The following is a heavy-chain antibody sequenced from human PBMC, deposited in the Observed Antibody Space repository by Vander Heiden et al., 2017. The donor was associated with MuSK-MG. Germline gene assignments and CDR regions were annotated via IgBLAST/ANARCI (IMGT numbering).Heavy chain of an antibody. D-gene: IGHD3-10*01. CDR2: IKQDGSEK. J-gene: IGHJ3*02. V-gene: IGHV3-7*01. Sequence: EVQLVESGGGLVQPGGSLRLSCAASGFTFSSYWMSWVRQAPGKGLEWVANIKQDGSEKYYVDSVKGRFTISRDNAKNSLYLQMNSMRAEDTALFYCARVGRVTGSGVFDIWGQGTMVSASS. CDR3: ARVGRVTGSGVFDI. CDR1: GFTFSSYW.